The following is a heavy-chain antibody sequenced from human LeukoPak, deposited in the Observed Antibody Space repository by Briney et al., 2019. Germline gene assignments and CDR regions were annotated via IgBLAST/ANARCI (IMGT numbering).Heavy chain of an antibody. CDR3: VATAHLEY. J-gene: IGHJ4*02. CDR2: IFDSGGDT. V-gene: IGHV3-23*01. Sequence: PGGSLRLWGAASGFTFSSSVMNWVRQAPGKGLEWVSSIFDSGGDTYYANSVKGRFTISRDNSKNTVSLQMNSLRDEDTALYYCVATAHLEYWGQGTLVIVSS. D-gene: IGHD1-1*01. CDR1: GFTFSSSV.